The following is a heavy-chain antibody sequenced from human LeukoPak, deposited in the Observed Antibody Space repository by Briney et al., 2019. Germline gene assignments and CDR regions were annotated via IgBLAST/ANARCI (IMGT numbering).Heavy chain of an antibody. Sequence: GGSLRLSCVGSGFTIHDHAMHWVRQAPGKGLEWVSGIDWNSGRIGYADSVKGRFTISRDNAKNSLYLQMNSLRAEDTAVYYCTTGSSGRITIFGVVIGVDYWGQGTLVTVSS. CDR1: GFTIHDHA. D-gene: IGHD3-3*01. J-gene: IGHJ4*02. CDR3: TTGSSGRITIFGVVIGVDY. V-gene: IGHV3-9*01. CDR2: IDWNSGRI.